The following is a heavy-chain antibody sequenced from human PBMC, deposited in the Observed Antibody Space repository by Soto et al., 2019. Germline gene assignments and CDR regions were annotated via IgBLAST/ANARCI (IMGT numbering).Heavy chain of an antibody. CDR1: GFTVSSYY. CDR2: LYTGGST. J-gene: IGHJ6*04. Sequence: EVQVVESGGGLVQPGGSLRLCCAASGFTVSSYYMSWVRQAPGKGLEWVSVLYTGGSTYYADSVNGRFTISRHNSENTLYLQMNSLRVEDTAVYYCARGDLTDVWGKGTTVTVSS. V-gene: IGHV3-53*04. CDR3: ARGDLTDV.